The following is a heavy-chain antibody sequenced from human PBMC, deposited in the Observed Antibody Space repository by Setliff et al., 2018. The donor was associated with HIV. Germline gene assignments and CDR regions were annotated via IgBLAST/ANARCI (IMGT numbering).Heavy chain of an antibody. D-gene: IGHD3-22*01. Sequence: PSETLSLTCTVSGGSVGSGSYYWSWIRQSPGKGLEWIGYIYYSGSTYYNPSLKSRVTISVDTSKNQFSLMLSSVTAADTAVYYCARLGDYDSSGYSWFDYWGQGTLVTVSS. J-gene: IGHJ4*02. V-gene: IGHV4-61*01. CDR3: ARLGDYDSSGYSWFDY. CDR2: IYYSGST. CDR1: GGSVGSGSYY.